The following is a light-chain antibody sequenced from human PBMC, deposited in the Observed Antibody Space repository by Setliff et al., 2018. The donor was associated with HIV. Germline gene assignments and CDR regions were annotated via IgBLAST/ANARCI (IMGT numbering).Light chain of an antibody. CDR2: EVS. Sequence: QSALTQPASVSGSPGQSITISCTGTTRDVGGYKFLSWYQQKPGKAPKLMIYEVSNRPSGVSDRFSGSKSGNTASLTISGLQPEDEADYYCLSYTTRSTVVFGTGTKVTVL. J-gene: IGLJ1*01. CDR3: LSYTTRSTVV. V-gene: IGLV2-14*01. CDR1: TRDVGGYKF.